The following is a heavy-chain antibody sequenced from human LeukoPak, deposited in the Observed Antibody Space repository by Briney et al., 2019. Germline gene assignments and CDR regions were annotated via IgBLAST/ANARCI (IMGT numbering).Heavy chain of an antibody. D-gene: IGHD3-10*01. V-gene: IGHV1-69*04. Sequence: SVKVSCKASGGTFSSYAISWVRQAPGQGLEWMGRIIPILGIANYAQKFQGRVTITADKSTSTAYMGLSSLRSEDTAVYYCARDFNLTTSSSYSSGLHYYYYGMDVWGQGTTVTVSS. CDR2: IIPILGIA. CDR1: GGTFSSYA. J-gene: IGHJ6*02. CDR3: ARDFNLTTSSSYSSGLHYYYYGMDV.